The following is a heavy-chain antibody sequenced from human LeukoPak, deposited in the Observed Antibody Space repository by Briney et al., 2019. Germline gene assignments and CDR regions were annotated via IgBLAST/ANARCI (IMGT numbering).Heavy chain of an antibody. CDR3: ARDKTIFGVVILND. CDR2: INPNSGGT. J-gene: IGHJ4*02. D-gene: IGHD3-3*01. V-gene: IGHV1-2*02. CDR1: GYTFTGYY. Sequence: SVKVSCKASGYTFTGYYMHWVRQAPGQGLEWMGWINPNSGGTNYAQKFQGRVTMTRDTSISTAYMELSRLRSDDTAVYYCARDKTIFGVVILNDWGQGTLVTVSS.